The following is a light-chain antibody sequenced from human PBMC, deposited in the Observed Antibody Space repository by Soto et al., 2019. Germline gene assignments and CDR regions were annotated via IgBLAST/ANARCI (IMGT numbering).Light chain of an antibody. V-gene: IGKV3-20*01. CDR2: GAS. Sequence: EIVLTQSPGTLSLSPGERATLSCRASQSVSSSYLARYQQKPGQAPRLLIYGASSRATGIPDRFSGSGSGTDFTLTISRLEPEDFAVYYCQQYDRSPMTFGQGTKVDIK. CDR1: QSVSSSY. J-gene: IGKJ1*01. CDR3: QQYDRSPMT.